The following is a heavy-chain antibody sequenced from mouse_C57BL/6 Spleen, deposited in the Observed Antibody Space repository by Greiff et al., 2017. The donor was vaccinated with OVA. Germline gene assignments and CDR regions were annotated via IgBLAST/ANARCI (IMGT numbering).Heavy chain of an antibody. CDR2: INPNNGGT. V-gene: IGHV1-26*01. J-gene: IGHJ1*03. Sequence: VQLQQSGPELVKPGASVKISCKASGYTFTDYYMNWVKQSHGKSLEWIGDINPNNGGTSYNQKFKGKATLTVDKSSSTAYMELRSLTSEDSAVYYCARFPITTVVADWYFDVWGTGTTVTVSS. CDR3: ARFPITTVVADWYFDV. D-gene: IGHD1-1*01. CDR1: GYTFTDYY.